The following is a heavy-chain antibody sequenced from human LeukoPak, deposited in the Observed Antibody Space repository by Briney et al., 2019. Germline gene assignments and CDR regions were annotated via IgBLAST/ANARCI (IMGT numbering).Heavy chain of an antibody. CDR3: ARWATGQWLDSAFDI. J-gene: IGHJ3*02. CDR2: INTNTGNP. V-gene: IGHV7-4-1*02. D-gene: IGHD6-19*01. CDR1: GYTLTSYA. Sequence: GASVKVSCKASGYTLTSYAMNWVRQAPGQGLEWMGWINTNTGNPTYAQGFTGRFVFSLDTSVSTAYLQISSLKAEGTAVYYCARWATGQWLDSAFDIWGQGTMVTVSS.